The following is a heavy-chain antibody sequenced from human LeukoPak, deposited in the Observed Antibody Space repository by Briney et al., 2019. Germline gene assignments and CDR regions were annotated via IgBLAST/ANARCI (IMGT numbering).Heavy chain of an antibody. CDR2: MNPNSGNT. CDR3: AGEVDILTVTYAFDI. Sequence: GASVKVSCKASGYTFISYDISWVRQATGQGLEWMGWMNPNSGNTAYAQKFQGRVTITRNTSISTAYMELSSLRSEDTAVYYCAGEVDILTVTYAFDIWGQGTMVTVSS. V-gene: IGHV1-8*03. CDR1: GYTFISYD. J-gene: IGHJ3*02. D-gene: IGHD3-9*01.